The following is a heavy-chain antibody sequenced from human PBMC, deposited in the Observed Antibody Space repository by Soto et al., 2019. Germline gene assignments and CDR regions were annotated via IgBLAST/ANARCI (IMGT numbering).Heavy chain of an antibody. V-gene: IGHV1-18*04. CDR1: GYTFTSYG. J-gene: IGHJ6*02. Sequence: ASVKVSCKASGYTFTSYGISWVRQAPGQGLEWMGWISAYNGNTNYAQKLQGRVTMTTDTSTSTAYMELRSLRSDDTAVYYCARVSSSWYGYYYYYGMDVWGQGTTVTISS. CDR3: ARVSSSWYGYYYYYGMDV. CDR2: ISAYNGNT. D-gene: IGHD6-13*01.